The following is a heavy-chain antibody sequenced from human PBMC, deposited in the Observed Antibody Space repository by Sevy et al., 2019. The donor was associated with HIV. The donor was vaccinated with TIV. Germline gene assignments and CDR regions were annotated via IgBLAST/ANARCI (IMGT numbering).Heavy chain of an antibody. Sequence: GGSLRLSCAASGFTVSSNYMNWVRQAPGKGLECVSVFYSGGGTYYADSVKGRFTISRDNSKNTLYLQMNSLRAEDTAVYYCAREGSSGYDYWGQGTLVTVSS. CDR3: AREGSSGYDY. CDR1: GFTVSSNY. D-gene: IGHD3-22*01. V-gene: IGHV3-66*01. CDR2: FYSGGGT. J-gene: IGHJ4*02.